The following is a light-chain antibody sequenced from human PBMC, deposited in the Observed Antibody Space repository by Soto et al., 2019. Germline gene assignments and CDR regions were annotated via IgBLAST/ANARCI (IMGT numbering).Light chain of an antibody. CDR3: SSFRTGSVVV. V-gene: IGLV2-14*03. J-gene: IGLJ3*02. Sequence: QSALTQPASVSGSPGQTITISCTGTSSDVGGYNYVSWYQQHPGKAPTLVIYGVSYRPSGVSARFSGSKFQNTASLTISGLQAEDEAEYYCSSFRTGSVVVFGGGTKLTVL. CDR1: SSDVGGYNY. CDR2: GVS.